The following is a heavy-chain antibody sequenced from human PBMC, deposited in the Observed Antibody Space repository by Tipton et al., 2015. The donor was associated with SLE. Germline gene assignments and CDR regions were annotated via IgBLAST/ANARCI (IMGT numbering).Heavy chain of an antibody. D-gene: IGHD1-1*01. CDR1: GYTFNTYW. CDR3: ARRNDFDGAFDL. V-gene: IGHV5-51*03. J-gene: IGHJ3*01. CDR2: IYPSDSDT. Sequence: QLVQSGAEVKKPGESLKISCKGSGYTFNTYWIGWVRQMPGKGLEWMGIIYPSDSDTRYSPSFQGQVTISADKSIRTAYLQWSSLKASDTAMYYCARRNDFDGAFDLWGRGTMVTVSS.